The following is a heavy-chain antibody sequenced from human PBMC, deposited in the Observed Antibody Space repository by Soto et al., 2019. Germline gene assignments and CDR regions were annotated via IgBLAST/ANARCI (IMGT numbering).Heavy chain of an antibody. D-gene: IGHD2-2*01. Sequence: PGESLKISCKGSGYSFTSYWIGWVRQMPGKGLEWMGIIYPGDSDTRYSPSFQGQVTISADKSISTAYLQWSSLKASDTAMYYCARIVPAANDGMDVWGQGTTVTVSS. V-gene: IGHV5-51*01. CDR2: IYPGDSDT. J-gene: IGHJ6*02. CDR3: ARIVPAANDGMDV. CDR1: GYSFTSYW.